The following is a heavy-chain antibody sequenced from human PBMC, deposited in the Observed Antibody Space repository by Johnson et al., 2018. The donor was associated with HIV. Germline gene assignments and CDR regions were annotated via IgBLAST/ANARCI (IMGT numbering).Heavy chain of an antibody. Sequence: VQLVESGGGLIQPGGSLRLSCAASGFTVSSNYMSWVRQAPGKGLEWISVMYGGGSTYHADSVKGRFTLSSDTSKNTLYLQMNSLRAEDTAVYYCAKDMRPVRGWGGGSYRGVSDAFDIWGQGTMVTVSS. CDR3: AKDMRPVRGWGGGSYRGVSDAFDI. CDR1: GFTVSSNY. D-gene: IGHD1-26*01. J-gene: IGHJ3*02. CDR2: MYGGGST. V-gene: IGHV3-66*03.